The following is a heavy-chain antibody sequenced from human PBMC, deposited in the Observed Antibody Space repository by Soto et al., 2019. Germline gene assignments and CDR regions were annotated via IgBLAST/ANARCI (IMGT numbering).Heavy chain of an antibody. V-gene: IGHV3-33*01. CDR1: GFSFSSYG. J-gene: IGHJ6*02. CDR2: IWYDGSNK. D-gene: IGHD6-19*01. CDR3: AREAGRYSYGMDV. Sequence: QVQLVESGGGVVQPGRSLRLSCAASGFSFSSYGMHWVRQAPGKGLEWVAVIWYDGSNKYYADSVKGRFTISRDNSKNTLFVQRNSLRAEDTAVYYCAREAGRYSYGMDVWGQGTTVTVSS.